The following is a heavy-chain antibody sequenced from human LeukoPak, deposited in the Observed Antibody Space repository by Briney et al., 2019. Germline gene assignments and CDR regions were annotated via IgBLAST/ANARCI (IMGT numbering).Heavy chain of an antibody. CDR2: IWYDGSNK. J-gene: IGHJ6*02. Sequence: GGSLRLSCAASGFTFSSYGMHWVRQAPGKGLEWVAVIWYDGSNKYYADSVKGRFTISRDNSKNTLHLQMNSLRAEDTAVYYCARDQVPYYYYYGMDVWGQGTTVTVSS. CDR1: GFTFSSYG. D-gene: IGHD2-2*01. V-gene: IGHV3-33*01. CDR3: ARDQVPYYYYYGMDV.